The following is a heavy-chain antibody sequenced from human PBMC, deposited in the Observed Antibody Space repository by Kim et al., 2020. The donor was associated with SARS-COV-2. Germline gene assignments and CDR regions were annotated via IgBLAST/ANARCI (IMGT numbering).Heavy chain of an antibody. V-gene: IGHV4-39*01. CDR2: IYYSGST. D-gene: IGHD6-6*01. J-gene: IGHJ4*02. CDR1: GGSISSSSYY. Sequence: SETLSLTCTVSGGSISSSSYYWGWIRQPPGKGLEWIGSIYYSGSTYYNPSLKSRVTISVDTSKNQFSLKLSSVTAADTAVYYCAPYSSSSNYFDYWGQGT. CDR3: APYSSSSNYFDY.